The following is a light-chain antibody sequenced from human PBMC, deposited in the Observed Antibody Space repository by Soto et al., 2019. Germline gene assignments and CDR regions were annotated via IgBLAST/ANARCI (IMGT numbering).Light chain of an antibody. CDR1: QGVNAW. V-gene: IGKV1-12*01. CDR2: EAS. Sequence: DTQMTQSPSSVSASVGDRVTITCRASQGVNAWLAWYQKKPGKAPELLIYEASTLHSGVPSRFSGSGSGTDFTLTISSLQPEDFATYYCQQANSFPLTFCGWTKLEVQ. CDR3: QQANSFPLT. J-gene: IGKJ4*01.